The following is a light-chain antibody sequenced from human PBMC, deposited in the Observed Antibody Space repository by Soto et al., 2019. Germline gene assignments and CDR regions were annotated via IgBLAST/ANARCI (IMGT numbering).Light chain of an antibody. V-gene: IGKV3-20*01. CDR2: DTS. J-gene: IGKJ1*01. CDR1: QSVRDRY. Sequence: EIVLAQSPGTLSLSPGERATLSCRASQSVRDRYLAWYQQKPGQAPSLLIYDTSTRATGVPDRFSGSGSGTDFSLTNSRMEPEDFAIYFCQQYGSSPGTFGQGTKVEI. CDR3: QQYGSSPGT.